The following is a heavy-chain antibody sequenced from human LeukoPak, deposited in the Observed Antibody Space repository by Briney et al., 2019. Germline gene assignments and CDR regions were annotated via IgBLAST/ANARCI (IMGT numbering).Heavy chain of an antibody. V-gene: IGHV1-69*13. CDR3: ARVKDGYNREAFDI. CDR1: GGTFISYA. J-gene: IGHJ3*02. D-gene: IGHD5-24*01. Sequence: SVKVSCKASGGTFISYAISWVRQAPGQGLEWMGRIIPIFGTANYAQKFQGRVTITADESTSTAYMELSSLRSEDTAVYYCARVKDGYNREAFDIWGQGTMVTVSS. CDR2: IIPIFGTA.